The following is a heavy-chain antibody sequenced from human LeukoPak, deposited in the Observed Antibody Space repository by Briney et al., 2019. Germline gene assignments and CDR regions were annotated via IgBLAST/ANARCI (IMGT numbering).Heavy chain of an antibody. V-gene: IGHV4-34*01. CDR3: ARAPYSSSWMGLDY. J-gene: IGHJ4*02. D-gene: IGHD6-13*01. Sequence: SETLSLTCAVYGGSFSGYYWSWIRQPLGKGLEWIGEINHSGSTNYNPSLKSRVTISVDTSKNQFSLKLSSVTAADTAVYYCARAPYSSSWMGLDYWGQGTLVTVSS. CDR1: GGSFSGYY. CDR2: INHSGST.